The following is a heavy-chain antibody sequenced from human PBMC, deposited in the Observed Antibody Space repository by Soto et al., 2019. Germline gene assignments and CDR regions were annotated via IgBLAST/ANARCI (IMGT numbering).Heavy chain of an antibody. V-gene: IGHV1-46*01. Sequence: ASVKVSCKASGYTFTNYYIHWLRQAPGQGLEWLGILRPRTGNTGYAQRFQGRVTMTRDTSTSTAYMELSSLRSEDTAVYYCARAYLGYCSGGSCYFHWFDPWGQGTLVTVSS. CDR3: ARAYLGYCSGGSCYFHWFDP. CDR1: GYTFTNYY. J-gene: IGHJ5*02. D-gene: IGHD2-15*01. CDR2: LRPRTGNT.